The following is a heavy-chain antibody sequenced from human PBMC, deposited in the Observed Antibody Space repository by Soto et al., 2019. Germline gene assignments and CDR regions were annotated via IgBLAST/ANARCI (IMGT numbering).Heavy chain of an antibody. CDR1: GGSVSSASYY. J-gene: IGHJ6*02. Sequence: QVQLQESGPGLVKPSETLSLTCTVSGGSVSSASYYWSWIRQPPGKGLEWIGYIHYIESTNYNPSLKSRVIMSVDRPKNEFSRKLTSVTAADTAGYYCARGLIRGDGPDYYYGLDVWGQGTTVTVSS. D-gene: IGHD3-10*01. V-gene: IGHV4-61*01. CDR2: IHYIEST. CDR3: ARGLIRGDGPDYYYGLDV.